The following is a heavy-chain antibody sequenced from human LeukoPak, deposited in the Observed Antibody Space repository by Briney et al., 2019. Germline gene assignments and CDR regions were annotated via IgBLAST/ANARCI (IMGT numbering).Heavy chain of an antibody. CDR2: ISSSGSAI. J-gene: IGHJ4*02. V-gene: IGHV3-48*01. Sequence: GGSLRLSCAASGYPLSSYSINWVRQAPGKGLEWVSYISSSGSAIYYVDSVKGRFTVSRDNAKNSLFLQMNSPRAEDTAVYYCVRVKGSYFDYWGQGALVTVSS. CDR1: GYPLSSYS. D-gene: IGHD2-15*01. CDR3: VRVKGSYFDY.